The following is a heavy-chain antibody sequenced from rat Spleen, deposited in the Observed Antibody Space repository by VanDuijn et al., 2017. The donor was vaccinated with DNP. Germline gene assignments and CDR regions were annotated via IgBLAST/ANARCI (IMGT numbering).Heavy chain of an antibody. J-gene: IGHJ2*01. CDR3: AGRPPPTRGPLDY. D-gene: IGHD1-4*01. Sequence: EVQLVESDGGLVQPGRSLKLSCAASGFTFSNYGMAWVRQAPKKGLEWVATINYDGSNTYYRDSVKGRFTISRDNAKSTLYLQMDSLRSEDTATYYCAGRPPPTRGPLDYWGQGVMVTVSS. V-gene: IGHV5-29*01. CDR1: GFTFSNYG. CDR2: INYDGSNT.